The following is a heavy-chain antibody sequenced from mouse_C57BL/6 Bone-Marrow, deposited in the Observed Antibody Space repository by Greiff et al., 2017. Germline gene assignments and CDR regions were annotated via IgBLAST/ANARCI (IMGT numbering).Heavy chain of an antibody. V-gene: IGHV1-15*01. CDR1: GYTFTDYE. CDR2: IDPETGGT. J-gene: IGHJ4*01. Sequence: VQLQQSGAELVRPGASVTLSCKASGYTFTDYEMHWVKQTPVHGLEWIGAIDPETGGTAYNQKFKGKAILTADKSSSTAYMELRSLTSEDSAVYYCTRSPYDGYYDYDAMDYWGQGTSVTVSS. D-gene: IGHD2-3*01. CDR3: TRSPYDGYYDYDAMDY.